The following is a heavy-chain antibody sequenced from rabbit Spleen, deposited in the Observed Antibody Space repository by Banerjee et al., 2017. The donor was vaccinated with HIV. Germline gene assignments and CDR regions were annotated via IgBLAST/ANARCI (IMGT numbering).Heavy chain of an antibody. Sequence: EESGVGQVKSGASLILTCKASGFSLSSGYYMCWVRHAPGKGLEWVACAYAGSSSNTYSATWAKGRFTISKTSSTTVTLQMTSLTDADTATYFCARDTGSSFSTYGMDLWGPGPLVTVS. D-gene: IGHD8-1*01. J-gene: IGHJ6*01. CDR1: GFSLSSGYY. CDR3: ARDTGSSFSTYGMDL. CDR2: AYAGSSSNT. V-gene: IGHV1S40*01.